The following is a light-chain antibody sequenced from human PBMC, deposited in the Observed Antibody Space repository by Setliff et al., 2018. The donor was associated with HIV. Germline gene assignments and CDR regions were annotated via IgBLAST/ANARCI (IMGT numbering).Light chain of an antibody. CDR1: SSDIGTYNL. V-gene: IGLV2-23*02. J-gene: IGLJ1*01. Sequence: QSVLTQPASVSGSPGQSITIFCTGTSSDIGTYNLVSWYQQHPGKVPKLMIYEVTKRPSGVSNRFSGSKSGNTASLTISGLQAGDEADYYCCSFAGSSTFDVFGTGTKVTVL. CDR3: CSFAGSSTFDV. CDR2: EVT.